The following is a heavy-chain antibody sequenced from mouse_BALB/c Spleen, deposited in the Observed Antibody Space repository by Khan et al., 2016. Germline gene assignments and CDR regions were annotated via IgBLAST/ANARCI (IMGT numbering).Heavy chain of an antibody. Sequence: QVQLQQSGPELVKPGASVRISCKASGYTFTTFYIHWLKQRLGQGLEWIGWIYPGNINTKYNENFKDKATLTADKSASTAYMQLISLTSDDSAVYFCARGYYEWYFDVWGAGTTVTVSS. CDR1: GYTFTTFY. D-gene: IGHD2-4*01. CDR2: IYPGNINT. J-gene: IGHJ1*01. V-gene: IGHV1S56*01. CDR3: ARGYYEWYFDV.